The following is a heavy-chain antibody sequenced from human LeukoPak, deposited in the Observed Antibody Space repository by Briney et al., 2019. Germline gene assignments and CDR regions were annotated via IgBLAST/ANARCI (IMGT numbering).Heavy chain of an antibody. V-gene: IGHV4-34*01. CDR1: GGSFSGYY. J-gene: IGHJ4*02. CDR2: INHSGST. D-gene: IGHD1-26*01. Sequence: PSETLSLTCAVYGGSFSGYYWSWIRQPPGKGLEWIGEINHSGSTNYNPSLKSRVTISVDTSKNQFSLKLSSVTAADTAVYYCARMYRDHPTPRAGPFDYWGQGTLVTVSS. CDR3: ARMYRDHPTPRAGPFDY.